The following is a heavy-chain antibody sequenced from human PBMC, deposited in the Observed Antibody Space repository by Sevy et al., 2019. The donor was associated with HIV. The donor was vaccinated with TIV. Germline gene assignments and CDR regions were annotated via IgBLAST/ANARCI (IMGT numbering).Heavy chain of an antibody. J-gene: IGHJ6*02. D-gene: IGHD4-17*01. Sequence: GGSLRLSCAASGFSFSNYGMHWVRRAPGKGLEWVAIIWYDGSNKYYADSVKGRFTISRDNSKNTLFLQMDSLRVEDRAVYYCARLGLRRYGVDVWGQGTTVTVSS. CDR2: IWYDGSNK. CDR1: GFSFSNYG. CDR3: ARLGLRRYGVDV. V-gene: IGHV3-33*01.